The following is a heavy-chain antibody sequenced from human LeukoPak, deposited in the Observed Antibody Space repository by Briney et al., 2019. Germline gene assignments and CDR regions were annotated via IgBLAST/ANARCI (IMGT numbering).Heavy chain of an antibody. CDR3: ARRNQAAAGGYYYYYYMDV. CDR1: GGSISSSSYY. D-gene: IGHD6-13*01. V-gene: IGHV4-39*01. Sequence: SETLSLTCTVSGGSISSSSYYWGWIRQPPGKGLEWIGSIYYSGSTYYNPSLKSRVTISVDTSKNQFSLKLSSVTAADTAVYYCARRNQAAAGGYYYYYYMDVWGKGTTVTVSS. CDR2: IYYSGST. J-gene: IGHJ6*03.